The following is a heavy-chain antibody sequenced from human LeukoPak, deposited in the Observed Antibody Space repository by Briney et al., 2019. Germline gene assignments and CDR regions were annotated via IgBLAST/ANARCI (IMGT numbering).Heavy chain of an antibody. D-gene: IGHD5-12*01. V-gene: IGHV3-7*03. J-gene: IGHJ4*02. Sequence: GGSLRLSCAASGFIFSNYYMGWVRQAPGKGLEWVANIQEDGSATYYVDSVKGRFTISRDNAKNSLDLQMNSLRAEDTAVYYCARGTPRGYSGYDPDDYWGQGTLVTVSS. CDR3: ARGTPRGYSGYDPDDY. CDR2: IQEDGSAT. CDR1: GFIFSNYY.